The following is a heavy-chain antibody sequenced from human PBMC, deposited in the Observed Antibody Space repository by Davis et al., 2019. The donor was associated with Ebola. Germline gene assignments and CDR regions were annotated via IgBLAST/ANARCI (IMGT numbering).Heavy chain of an antibody. CDR3: ATSGGGVSWYVGRPPDF. V-gene: IGHV1-69*13. D-gene: IGHD6-13*01. CDR2: IIPIFDTA. Sequence: AASVKVSCKPSGGTFSTYTISWVRQAPGQGLEWMGGIIPIFDTASYAQKFQGRVTITADESTSTAYMGLSSLRSEDTAVYYFATSGGGVSWYVGRPPDFWGQGTLVTVSS. J-gene: IGHJ4*02. CDR1: GGTFSTYT.